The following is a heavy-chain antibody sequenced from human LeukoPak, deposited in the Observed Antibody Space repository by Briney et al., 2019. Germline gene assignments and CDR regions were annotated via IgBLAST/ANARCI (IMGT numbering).Heavy chain of an antibody. CDR3: ARGSTYYEGSGQVPFDY. J-gene: IGHJ4*02. V-gene: IGHV3-21*01. D-gene: IGHD3-22*01. CDR2: ISSSISYI. CDR1: GFIVSNNY. Sequence: GSLRLSCVASGFIVSNNYLNWVRQAPGKGLEWVSSISSSISYIYYADSARGRFTISRDNAKNSLYLQMNSLRAEDTAVYYCARGSTYYEGSGQVPFDYWGQGTLVTVSS.